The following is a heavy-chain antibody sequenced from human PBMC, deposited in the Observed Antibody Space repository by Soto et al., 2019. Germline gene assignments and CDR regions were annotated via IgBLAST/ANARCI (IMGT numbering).Heavy chain of an antibody. CDR1: GFSLSTTGVG. V-gene: IGHV2-5*02. J-gene: IGHJ6*02. Sequence: QITLKESGPTLVKPTQTLTLTCTFSGFSLSTTGVGVGWIRQPPGKALEWLALIYWDDDKRYNPSLKSRLTITKDTSKNQVVLPMTNMDPVDTATYYCVQSRCGGDCLQSYSSHSYYGLDVWGQGTTVTVSS. CDR3: VQSRCGGDCLQSYSSHSYYGLDV. D-gene: IGHD2-21*01. CDR2: IYWDDDK.